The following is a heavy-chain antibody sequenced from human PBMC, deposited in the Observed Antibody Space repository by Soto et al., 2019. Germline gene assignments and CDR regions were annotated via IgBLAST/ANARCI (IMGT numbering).Heavy chain of an antibody. CDR1: GDSVSSNSAA. V-gene: IGHV6-1*01. CDR3: AREKNIAVAGTDYYYGMDV. Sequence: SQTLSLTCAISGDSVSSNSAACNWIRQSPSRGLEWLGRTYYRSKWYKDYAVSVKSRITINPDTSKNQFSLQLNSVTPEDTAVYYCAREKNIAVAGTDYYYGMDVWGQGTTVTVSS. J-gene: IGHJ6*02. CDR2: TYYRSKWYK. D-gene: IGHD6-19*01.